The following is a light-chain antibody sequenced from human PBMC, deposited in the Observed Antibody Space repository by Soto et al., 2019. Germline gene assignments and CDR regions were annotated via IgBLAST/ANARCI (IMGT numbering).Light chain of an antibody. CDR2: DAS. Sequence: EIVLTQSPATLSLSPGERATLSCRASQSVSSYLAWYQQKPGQAPRLLIYDASNRATGIPARFSGSGSGTDFSLTISSLEPEDSAFYYCQQYNKWPITFGQGTRLEIK. CDR3: QQYNKWPIT. V-gene: IGKV3-11*01. CDR1: QSVSSY. J-gene: IGKJ5*01.